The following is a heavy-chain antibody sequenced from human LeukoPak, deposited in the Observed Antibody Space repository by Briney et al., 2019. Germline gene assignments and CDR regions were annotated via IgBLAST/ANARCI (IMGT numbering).Heavy chain of an antibody. CDR3: ARDPIAAAGLFY. D-gene: IGHD6-13*01. J-gene: IGHJ4*02. CDR1: DYSISSGYY. V-gene: IGHV4-38-2*02. CDR2: IYHLGNS. Sequence: SETLSLTCIVSDYSISSGYYWGWIRQPPGKGLEWIGSIYHLGNSYYNPSLKSRVTISVDTSKNQFSLKLSSVTAADTAVYYCARDPIAAAGLFYWGQGTLVTVSS.